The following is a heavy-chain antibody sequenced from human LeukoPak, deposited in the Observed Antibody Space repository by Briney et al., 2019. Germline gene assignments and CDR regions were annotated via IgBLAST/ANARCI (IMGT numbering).Heavy chain of an antibody. Sequence: SETLSLTCTVSGASISSSDWSWIRQPPGKGLEWIGYIYYSGYSNYNPSLKSRVTISVDTSENHFSLRLSSVTAGDTAVYYCARGDSIAVAGHYFDYWGQGTLVTVSS. CDR3: ARGDSIAVAGHYFDY. CDR1: GASISSSD. J-gene: IGHJ4*02. CDR2: IYYSGYS. D-gene: IGHD6-19*01. V-gene: IGHV4-59*01.